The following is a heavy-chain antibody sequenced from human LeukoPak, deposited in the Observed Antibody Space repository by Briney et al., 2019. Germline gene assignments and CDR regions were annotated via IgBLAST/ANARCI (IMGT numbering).Heavy chain of an antibody. Sequence: PGGSLRLSCAASGFTFSNYAMSWVRQAPGKGLEWVSDISGVGGGSTYYADSVKGRFTISRDNSKNTLYLQMNSLRAEDTAVYYCATRNHYDSSGYDMCYFDYWGQGTLVTVSS. CDR2: ISGVGGGST. D-gene: IGHD3-22*01. CDR1: GFTFSNYA. J-gene: IGHJ4*02. CDR3: ATRNHYDSSGYDMCYFDY. V-gene: IGHV3-23*01.